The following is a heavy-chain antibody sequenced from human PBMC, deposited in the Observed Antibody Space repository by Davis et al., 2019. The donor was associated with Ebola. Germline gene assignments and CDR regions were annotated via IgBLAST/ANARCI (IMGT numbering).Heavy chain of an antibody. CDR1: GYTFTSYG. Sequence: SVKVSCKASGYTFTSYGISWVRQAPGQGLEWMGRIIPILGIANYAQKSQGRVTITADKSTSTAYMELSSLRSEDTAVYYCTINGQLNAFDYWGQGTLVTVSS. J-gene: IGHJ4*02. CDR2: IIPILGIA. CDR3: TINGQLNAFDY. V-gene: IGHV1-69*04. D-gene: IGHD1-20*01.